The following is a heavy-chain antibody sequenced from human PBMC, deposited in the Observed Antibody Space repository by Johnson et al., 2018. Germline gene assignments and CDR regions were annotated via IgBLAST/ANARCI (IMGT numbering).Heavy chain of an antibody. CDR2: TRDKSNSYTT. D-gene: IGHD3-10*01. Sequence: VQLVESGGGLVQPGGSRRLSCAASGFTFSDHYMDWVRQAPGKGLEWVGRTRDKSNSYTTEYAASVKGRFTISRDDSKNSLYLQMNSLKTEDTAVYYCVSASGITYPYFQHWGQGTLVTVS. J-gene: IGHJ1*01. CDR1: GFTFSDHY. V-gene: IGHV3-72*01. CDR3: VSASGITYPYFQH.